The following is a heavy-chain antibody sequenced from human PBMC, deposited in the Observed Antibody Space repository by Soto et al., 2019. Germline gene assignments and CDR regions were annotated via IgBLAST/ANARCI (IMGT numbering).Heavy chain of an antibody. CDR3: ARGGGSPYHDHEFDY. Sequence: QVQLQESGPGLVKPSETLSLTCSVSGVSTSNHYWTWIRKPPGQGPEWIGCIYYRGTTNYNAFFNSRVTISLDTSKNQFSLKLTSVTTADTAVYYCARGGGSPYHDHEFDYWGQGILVTVSS. CDR1: GVSTSNHY. J-gene: IGHJ4*02. CDR2: IYYRGTT. V-gene: IGHV4-59*11. D-gene: IGHD2-2*01.